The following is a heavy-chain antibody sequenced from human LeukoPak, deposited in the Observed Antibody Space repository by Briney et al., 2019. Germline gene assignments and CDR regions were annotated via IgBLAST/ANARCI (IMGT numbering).Heavy chain of an antibody. Sequence: GGSLRLSCAASGFTFSAYAMSWVRQAPGKGLEWVSAMSGSGGMTYYADSVKGRFSISRDNSKNTLHLQMNSLRAEDTAVYYCARDPFYAFDIWGQGTMVTVSS. J-gene: IGHJ3*02. CDR1: GFTFSAYA. CDR2: MSGSGGMT. V-gene: IGHV3-23*01. CDR3: ARDPFYAFDI.